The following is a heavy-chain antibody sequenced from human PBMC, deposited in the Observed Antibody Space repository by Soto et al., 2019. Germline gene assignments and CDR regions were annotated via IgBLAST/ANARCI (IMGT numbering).Heavy chain of an antibody. CDR1: GGSISSGDYY. J-gene: IGHJ4*02. CDR2: IYYSGST. Sequence: QVQLQESGPGLVKPSQTLSLTCTVSGGSISSGDYYWSRLRQPPGKGLEGIGYIYYSGSTYYNPSLTSRVTISVDKSKNQFSVKLSAVTAADTAVYYCARDRGCPRFESWGQGTLVTVSS. D-gene: IGHD1-26*01. V-gene: IGHV4-30-4*01. CDR3: ARDRGCPRFES.